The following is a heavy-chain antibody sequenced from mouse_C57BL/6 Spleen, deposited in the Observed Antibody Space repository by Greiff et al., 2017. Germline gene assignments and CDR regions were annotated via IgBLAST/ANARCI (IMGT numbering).Heavy chain of an antibody. D-gene: IGHD2-4*01. CDR1: GYAFTNYL. J-gene: IGHJ4*01. Sequence: QVQLQQSGAELVRPGTSVKVSCKASGYAFTNYLIEGVKQRPGQGLEWIGVINPGSGGTNYNEKFKGKATLTADKSSSTAYMQLSSLTSEASAVYFCAREGYDYDDDYAMDYWGQGTSVTVSS. V-gene: IGHV1-54*01. CDR2: INPGSGGT. CDR3: AREGYDYDDDYAMDY.